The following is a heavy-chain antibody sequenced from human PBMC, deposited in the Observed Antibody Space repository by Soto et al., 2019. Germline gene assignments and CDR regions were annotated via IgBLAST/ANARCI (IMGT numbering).Heavy chain of an antibody. J-gene: IGHJ4*02. CDR1: GFTFSSHA. D-gene: IGHD2-8*01. CDR2: VDGSGGDT. Sequence: GGSLRLSCAASGFTFSSHAMGWLRQAPGTGPEWVAFVDGSGGDTSYADSVKGRFTISRDNSDNSLYLHMNSLRAEDTGRYFCAKEFFAAAYAATSAFVLWGQGPLVTV. V-gene: IGHV3-23*01. CDR3: AKEFFAAAYAATSAFVL.